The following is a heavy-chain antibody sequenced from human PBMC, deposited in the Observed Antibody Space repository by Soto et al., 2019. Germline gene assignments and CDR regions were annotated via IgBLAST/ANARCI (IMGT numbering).Heavy chain of an antibody. CDR3: VRTGRDPCGY. Sequence: EVPLLESGGGLVQPGGSLRLSCVGSGFTFSDYTMTWVRQAPGEGLQWVSSIHAGSDRIYYADSVKGRFTISRDNSMNTLYLQMDRLRGDDTAVYYCVRTGRDPCGYWGQGTLVTVSA. CDR2: IHAGSDRI. CDR1: GFTFSDYT. J-gene: IGHJ4*02. D-gene: IGHD2-21*02. V-gene: IGHV3-23*01.